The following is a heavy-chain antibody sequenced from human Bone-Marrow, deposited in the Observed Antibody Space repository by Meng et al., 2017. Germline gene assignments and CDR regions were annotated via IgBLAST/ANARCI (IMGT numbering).Heavy chain of an antibody. V-gene: IGHV1-2*06. J-gene: IGHJ4*02. Sequence: ASVNVSCQSSGYTFPDYWLHWVRRAPGQSLEWMGRINPKSGDTHYAQKIQARVTMTGDTSISTAYMELSGLRSDDTAMYYCARDEDLAAAGKLFGDYWGQGTLVTVSS. CDR3: ARDEDLAAAGKLFGDY. D-gene: IGHD6-25*01. CDR1: GYTFPDYW. CDR2: INPKSGDT.